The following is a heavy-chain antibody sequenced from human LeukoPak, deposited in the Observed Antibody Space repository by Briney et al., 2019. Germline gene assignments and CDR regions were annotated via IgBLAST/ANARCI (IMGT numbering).Heavy chain of an antibody. CDR3: ARDPLRSGRYYYGMDV. V-gene: IGHV4-59*01. CDR1: GGSISSYY. D-gene: IGHD3-3*01. Sequence: TETLSLTCTVSGGSISSYYWSWIRQPPGKGLEWIGYIYYSGSTNYNPSLKSRVTISVDTSKNQFSLKLSSVTAADTAVYYCARDPLRSGRYYYGMDVWGQGTTVTVSS. J-gene: IGHJ6*02. CDR2: IYYSGST.